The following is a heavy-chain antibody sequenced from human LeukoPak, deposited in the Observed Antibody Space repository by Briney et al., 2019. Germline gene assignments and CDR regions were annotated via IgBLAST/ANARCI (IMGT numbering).Heavy chain of an antibody. V-gene: IGHV3-15*01. CDR2: IKSKTDGGTT. CDR1: GFTFSNAW. Sequence: GGSLRRSCAASGFTFSNAWMNWVRQAPGKGLEWFGRIKSKTDGGTTDYAAPVKGRFTISRDDSEHTLSLQMNSLKTEDTAVYYCTTSSYSSGLHYYYYYYMDVWGKGNTVAVSS. J-gene: IGHJ6*03. D-gene: IGHD6-19*01. CDR3: TTSSYSSGLHYYYYYYMDV.